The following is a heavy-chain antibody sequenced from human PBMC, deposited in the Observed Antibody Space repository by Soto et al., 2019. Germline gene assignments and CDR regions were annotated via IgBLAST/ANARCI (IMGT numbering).Heavy chain of an antibody. CDR1: GFTLSTSW. CDR3: ARDLSSSSAY. Sequence: GGSLRLSCAASGFTLSTSWMSWVRQAPGKGLEWVACIQADGSQEYYVDSVKGRFTISRDIAKRSLSLEMNSPSDQDTAVYYCARDLSSSSAYWGRGTLVTVSS. V-gene: IGHV3-7*01. D-gene: IGHD6-6*01. J-gene: IGHJ4*02. CDR2: IQADGSQE.